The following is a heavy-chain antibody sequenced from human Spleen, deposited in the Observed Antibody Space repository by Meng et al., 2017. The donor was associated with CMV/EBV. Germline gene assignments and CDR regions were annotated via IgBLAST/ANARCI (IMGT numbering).Heavy chain of an antibody. CDR2: ISAIDDST. Sequence: GESLKISCAASGFTFDSYTMSWVRHSAGNGLECVALISAIDDSTYYADSVKGRFTISRDNSKNMVSLEMHSLRSEDTAIYYCAKTLNGYGGQDYWGQGTLVTVSS. V-gene: IGHV3-23*01. CDR1: GFTFDSYT. CDR3: AKTLNGYGGQDY. D-gene: IGHD5-12*01. J-gene: IGHJ4*02.